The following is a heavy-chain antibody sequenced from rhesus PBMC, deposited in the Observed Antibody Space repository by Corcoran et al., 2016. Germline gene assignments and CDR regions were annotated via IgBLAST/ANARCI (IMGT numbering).Heavy chain of an antibody. CDR1: GGSISSSY. CDR3: ARTKTGYSGSFHFDY. Sequence: QLQLQESGPGLVKPSETLSVTCAVSGGSISSSYWSWIRQAPGKELEWIGYIYGSGSSTNYNPSLKSRVTLSVDTSNNQLSLKQRSVTAADTAVYYCARTKTGYSGSFHFDYWGQGVLVTVSS. V-gene: IGHV4-169*01. J-gene: IGHJ4*01. D-gene: IGHD6-25*01. CDR2: IYGSGSST.